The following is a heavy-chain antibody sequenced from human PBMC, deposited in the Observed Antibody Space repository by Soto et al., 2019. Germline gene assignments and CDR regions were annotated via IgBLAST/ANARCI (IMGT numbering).Heavy chain of an antibody. V-gene: IGHV4-59*08. J-gene: IGHJ4*02. CDR2: IYYSGST. CDR1: GGSISSYY. CDR3: ARHYYDSSGYTTFDY. Sequence: PSVTLSLTCTVSGGSISSYYWSWIRQPPGKGLEWIGYIYYSGSTNYNPSLKSRVTISVDTSKNQFSLKLSSVTAADTAVYYCARHYYDSSGYTTFDYWGQGTLVTVSS. D-gene: IGHD3-22*01.